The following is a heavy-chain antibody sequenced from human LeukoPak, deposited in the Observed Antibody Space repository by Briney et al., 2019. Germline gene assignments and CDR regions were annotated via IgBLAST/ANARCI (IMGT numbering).Heavy chain of an antibody. CDR3: ASLPPPYYYVSGPGMFDC. V-gene: IGHV3-21*01. CDR2: ISSSSGYI. D-gene: IGHD3-10*01. Sequence: GGSLRLSCEASGFNLSRYGVSWVRQAPGKGLEWVASISSSSGYIFYAASVEGRFTISRDNTKNSLYLQMNSLSVEDTAVYYCASLPPPYYYVSGPGMFDCWGQGALISVSS. J-gene: IGHJ4*02. CDR1: GFNLSRYG.